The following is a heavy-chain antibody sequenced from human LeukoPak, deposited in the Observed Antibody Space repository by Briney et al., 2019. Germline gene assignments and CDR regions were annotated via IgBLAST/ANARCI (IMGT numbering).Heavy chain of an antibody. J-gene: IGHJ6*02. Sequence: EASVKVSCKASGYTFTSYGISWVRQAPGQGLEWMGWISAYNGNTNYAQKLQGRVTMTTDTSTSTAYMELRSLRSDDTAVYYCAREDRQRYYYYGMDVWGQGTTVTVSS. CDR1: GYTFTSYG. CDR3: AREDRQRYYYYGMDV. V-gene: IGHV1-18*01. D-gene: IGHD1-1*01. CDR2: ISAYNGNT.